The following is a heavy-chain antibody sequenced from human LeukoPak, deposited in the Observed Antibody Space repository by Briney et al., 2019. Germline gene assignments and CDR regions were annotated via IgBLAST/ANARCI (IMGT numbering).Heavy chain of an antibody. CDR3: ARDHNYAFDN. V-gene: IGHV3-48*01. J-gene: IGHJ4*02. CDR1: GFPFIEYS. CDR2: IGIDSGNT. Sequence: PGGCLRLSCTASGFPFIEYSMNWVRQVPGKGLEWISYIGIDSGNTKYADSVRGRFTISADKAKNSLYLQMNSLRVEDTAVYYCARDHNYAFDNWGQGTLVSVAS. D-gene: IGHD1-1*01.